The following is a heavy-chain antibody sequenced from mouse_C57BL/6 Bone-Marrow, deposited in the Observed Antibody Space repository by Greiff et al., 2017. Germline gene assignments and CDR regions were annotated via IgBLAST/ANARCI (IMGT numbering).Heavy chain of an antibody. CDR1: GYTFTDYE. Sequence: QVQLKQSGAELVRPGASVTLSCKASGYTFTDYEMHWVKQTPVHGLEWIGAIDPETGGTAYNQKFKGKAILTADKSSSTAYMELRSLTSEDSAVYYCTRLGYSLYFDYGGQGTTLTVSS. V-gene: IGHV1-15*01. CDR2: IDPETGGT. D-gene: IGHD2-12*01. J-gene: IGHJ2*01. CDR3: TRLGYSLYFDY.